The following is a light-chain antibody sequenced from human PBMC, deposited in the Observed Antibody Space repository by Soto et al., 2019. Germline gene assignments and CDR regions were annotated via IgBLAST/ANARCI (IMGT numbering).Light chain of an antibody. CDR2: AAS. CDR3: QQLRSYPRT. V-gene: IGKV1-9*01. CDR1: QGISSY. J-gene: IGKJ1*01. Sequence: DIQLTQSPSFLSASVGDRVTITCRASQGISSYLAWYQQKPGKAPNLLIYAASTLQSGVPSSFSGSGSGTEFTLTISSLQPEDFATYYCQQLRSYPRTFGQGTKVEIK.